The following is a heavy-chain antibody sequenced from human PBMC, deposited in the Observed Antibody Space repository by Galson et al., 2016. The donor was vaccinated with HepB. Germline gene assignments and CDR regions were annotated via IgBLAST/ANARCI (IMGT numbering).Heavy chain of an antibody. Sequence: SLRLSCAASRFTFSNYWMHWVRQAPGKGLVWVSRINPDGSITDHADSVKGRFTISRANGENTLYLQMNSLRAEDTAVYYCARDFGCSEDYWGQGTLVTVST. CDR1: RFTFSNYW. CDR3: ARDFGCSEDY. CDR2: INPDGSIT. D-gene: IGHD3-10*02. V-gene: IGHV3-74*01. J-gene: IGHJ4*02.